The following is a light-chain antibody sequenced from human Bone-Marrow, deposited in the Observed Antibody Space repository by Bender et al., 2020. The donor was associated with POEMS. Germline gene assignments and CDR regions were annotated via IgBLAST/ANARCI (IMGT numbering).Light chain of an antibody. CDR3: AVWDDSLNGWV. Sequence: QSVLTQPPSASGTPGQRVTISCSGGSSNIGAHAVNWYQHLPGTAPKLLIYSSHRRPSEVPDRFPGSRSGTSASLAISGLQSEDEADYYCAVWDDSLNGWVIGGGTKLTVL. V-gene: IGLV1-44*01. CDR1: SSNIGAHA. J-gene: IGLJ3*02. CDR2: SSH.